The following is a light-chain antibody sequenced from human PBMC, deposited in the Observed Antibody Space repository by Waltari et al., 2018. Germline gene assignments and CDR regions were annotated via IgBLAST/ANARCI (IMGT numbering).Light chain of an antibody. V-gene: IGKV1-16*01. CDR2: GAS. J-gene: IGKJ4*01. CDR3: QQYKTFPLT. CDR1: QCISKF. Sequence: DIQMTQSPSSLAASVGDRVTITCRASQCISKFFAWFRQKPGKAPESLIYGASSLQSGVPSRFSGSGSGTDFTLTISSLQPEDFASYYCQQYKTFPLTFGGGTKVEIK.